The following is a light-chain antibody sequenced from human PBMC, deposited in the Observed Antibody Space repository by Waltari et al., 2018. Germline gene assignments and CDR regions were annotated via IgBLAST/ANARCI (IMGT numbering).Light chain of an antibody. CDR1: LSNIGPPY. Sequence: QSVLTQPPSASGTPGQSVTISCSGRLSNIGPPYVYWYQHLPGTAPKLLIYLTHQRPSGVPDRFSASKSGTSASLAISGLRFEDEGDYYCATRDEGPTVVFGGGTKVTVL. V-gene: IGLV1-47*01. CDR2: LTH. J-gene: IGLJ2*01. CDR3: ATRDEGPTVV.